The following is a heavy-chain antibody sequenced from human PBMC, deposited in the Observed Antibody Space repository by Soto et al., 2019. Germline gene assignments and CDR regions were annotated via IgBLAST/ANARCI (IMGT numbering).Heavy chain of an antibody. V-gene: IGHV3-64D*08. CDR1: GFTFSSYA. Sequence: PGGSRRLSCSASGFTFSSYAMHWVRHAPGKGLEYVSAISSNGGSTYYADSVKGRFTISRDNSKNTLYLQMSSLRAEDTAVYYCVIDLVGADYYSGMDVWGQGITVTVSS. J-gene: IGHJ6*02. CDR3: VIDLVGADYYSGMDV. D-gene: IGHD1-26*01. CDR2: ISSNGGST.